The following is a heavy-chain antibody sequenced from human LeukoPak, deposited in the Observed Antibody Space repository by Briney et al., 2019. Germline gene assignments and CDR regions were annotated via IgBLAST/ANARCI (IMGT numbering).Heavy chain of an antibody. Sequence: SETLSLTCTVSGYSISSGGYSWSWIRQPPGKGLEWIGYIYYSGSTYYNPSLKSRVTISVDTSKNQFSLKLSSVTAADTAVYYCARDRGYYGDYYYYYMDVWGKGTTVAVSS. CDR2: IYYSGST. D-gene: IGHD4-17*01. CDR1: GYSISSGGYS. V-gene: IGHV4-30-4*07. J-gene: IGHJ6*03. CDR3: ARDRGYYGDYYYYYMDV.